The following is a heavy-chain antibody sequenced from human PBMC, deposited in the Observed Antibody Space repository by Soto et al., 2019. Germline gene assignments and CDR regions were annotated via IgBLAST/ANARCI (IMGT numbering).Heavy chain of an antibody. CDR3: AKPRGSSSYYFDY. J-gene: IGHJ4*02. D-gene: IGHD6-13*01. CDR1: WFTFRSYC. V-gene: IGHV3-30*18. Sequence: PGGSLRLSSAAPWFTFRSYCMPWVPPAPGKGLGWVALISYDGSYKYYGDSVKGRFTISRDNSKNKLYLQMNSLRAEDTAVYYCAKPRGSSSYYFDYWGQGALVTVSS. CDR2: ISYDGSYK.